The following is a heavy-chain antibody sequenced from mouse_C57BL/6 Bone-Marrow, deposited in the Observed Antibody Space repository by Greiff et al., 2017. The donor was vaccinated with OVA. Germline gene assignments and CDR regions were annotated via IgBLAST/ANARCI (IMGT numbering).Heavy chain of an antibody. V-gene: IGHV14-2*01. D-gene: IGHD1-1*01. CDR2: IDPEDGET. J-gene: IGHJ1*03. Sequence: EVKLMESGAELVKPGASVKLSCTASGFNIKDYYMHWVKQRTEQGLEWIGRIDPEDGETKYAPKFQGKATITADTSSNTAYLQLSSLTSEDTAVYYCAHSPTVVAQDWYFDVWGTGTTVTVSS. CDR1: GFNIKDYY. CDR3: AHSPTVVAQDWYFDV.